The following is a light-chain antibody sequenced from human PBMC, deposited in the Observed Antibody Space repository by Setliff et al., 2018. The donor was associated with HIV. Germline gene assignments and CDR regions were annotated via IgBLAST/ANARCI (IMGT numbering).Light chain of an antibody. CDR1: SSDVGGYNY. Sequence: SVLTQPASVSGSPGQSITISFTGTSSDVGGYNYVSWYQQHPGKAPKLIIYEVRNRPSGVSNRFSGSKSGNTASLTISGLQAEDEADYYCSSYAITNTLPFGTGTKV. J-gene: IGLJ1*01. V-gene: IGLV2-14*01. CDR3: SSYAITNTLP. CDR2: EVR.